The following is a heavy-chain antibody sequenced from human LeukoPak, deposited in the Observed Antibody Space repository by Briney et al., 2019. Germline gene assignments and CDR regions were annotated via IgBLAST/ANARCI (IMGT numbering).Heavy chain of an antibody. D-gene: IGHD2-2*01. V-gene: IGHV4-34*01. CDR2: INHSGST. CDR1: GGSFSGYY. CDR3: ARGPSGYCSSTSCAATPAYGMDV. J-gene: IGHJ6*02. Sequence: SETLSPTCAVYGGSFSGYYWSWIRQPPGKGLEWIGEINHSGSTNYNPSLKSRVTISVDTSKNQFSLKLSSVTAADTAVYYCARGPSGYCSSTSCAATPAYGMDVWGQGTTVTVSS.